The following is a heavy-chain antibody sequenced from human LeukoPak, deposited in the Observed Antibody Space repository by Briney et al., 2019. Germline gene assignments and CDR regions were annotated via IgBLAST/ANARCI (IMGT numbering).Heavy chain of an antibody. J-gene: IGHJ6*03. CDR1: GFDFSGFS. Sequence: GGSLRLSCVVSGFDFSGFSMSWVRQAPGKGLEWVSSITSSGTYIFYADSVKGRFTISRDNAKNSLYLQMNSLGPEDTAVYYCARDPYSGNYGNYYYYYMDVWGKGTTVTISS. V-gene: IGHV3-21*01. D-gene: IGHD1-26*01. CDR3: ARDPYSGNYGNYYYYYMDV. CDR2: ITSSGTYI.